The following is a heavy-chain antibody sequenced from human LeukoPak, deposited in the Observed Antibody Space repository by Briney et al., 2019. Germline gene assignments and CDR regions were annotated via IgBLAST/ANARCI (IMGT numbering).Heavy chain of an antibody. CDR3: ASLDTAKQPLANH. CDR2: IREERGQE. Sequence: TGGSLRLSCVASGLTVSNHWMSRVRQAPGKGLEWVANIREERGQEYYVDSVKGQFTISKNSAKNSLYLQMNTLRVEDTAMYYCASLDTAKQPLANHWGQGTLVTVSS. CDR1: GLTVSNHW. J-gene: IGHJ5*02. D-gene: IGHD5-18*01. V-gene: IGHV3-7*03.